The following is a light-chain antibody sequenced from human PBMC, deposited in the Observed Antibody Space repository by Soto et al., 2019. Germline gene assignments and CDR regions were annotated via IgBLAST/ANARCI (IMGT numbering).Light chain of an antibody. CDR2: SNN. J-gene: IGLJ2*01. CDR3: AAWDDSLNGVV. CDR1: SSNIGSNY. Sequence: QSALTQPPSASGTPGQRVTISCSGSSSNIGSNYVYWYRQLPGTAPKLLIYSNNQRPSGVPDRFSGSKSGTSASLAISGLQSEDEADYYCAAWDDSLNGVVFGGGTKLTVL. V-gene: IGLV1-44*01.